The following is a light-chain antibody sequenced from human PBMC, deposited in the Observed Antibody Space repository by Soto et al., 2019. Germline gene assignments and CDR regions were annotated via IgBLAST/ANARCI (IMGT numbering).Light chain of an antibody. J-gene: IGKJ2*01. CDR2: GAA. CDR1: QSIGNC. V-gene: IGKV1-39*01. Sequence: DIQMTQAPSSLSASVGDRVTITCRASQSIGNCLNWYQQKSGKAPNLLIYGAASLQSGVPSRFSGSGSGTVFTLTISGLQLEDLATYYCQQSYSTPMYSFGPGTKREIK. CDR3: QQSYSTPMYS.